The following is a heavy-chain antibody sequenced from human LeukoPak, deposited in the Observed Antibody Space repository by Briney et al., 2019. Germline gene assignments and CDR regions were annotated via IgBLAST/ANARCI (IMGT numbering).Heavy chain of an antibody. D-gene: IGHD5-24*01. CDR1: GYTFTSYD. CDR3: ARGPEMGYELGIDY. J-gene: IGHJ4*02. CDR2: MNPNSGNT. V-gene: IGHV1-8*01. Sequence: ASVKVSCKASGYTFTSYDINWVRQATGQGPEWMGWMNPNSGNTGYAQKFQGRVTMTRNTSISTAYMELSSLRSEDTAVYYCARGPEMGYELGIDYWGQGTLVTVSS.